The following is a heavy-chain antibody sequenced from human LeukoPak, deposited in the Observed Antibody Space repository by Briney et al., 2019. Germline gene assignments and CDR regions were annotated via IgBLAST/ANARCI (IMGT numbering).Heavy chain of an antibody. D-gene: IGHD2-2*01. CDR2: ISASSKYI. CDR3: TKERDCGSASCVVYFFDD. CDR1: GFTFSTYG. Sequence: GGSLRRYCAASGFTFSTYGMDWVRQAPGKGLEWVSSISASSKYIYYADSVKGRFTISRDNAKNSLYLQINSLRAEDTAMYYCTKERDCGSASCVVYFFDDWGPGTLVTVSS. J-gene: IGHJ4*02. V-gene: IGHV3-21*01.